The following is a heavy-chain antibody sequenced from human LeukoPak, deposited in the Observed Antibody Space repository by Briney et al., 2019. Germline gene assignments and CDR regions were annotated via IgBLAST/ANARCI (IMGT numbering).Heavy chain of an antibody. CDR1: EYDVSINY. CDR2: IYSDGST. CDR3: ASIAPGGISTVY. J-gene: IGHJ4*02. V-gene: IGHV3-66*01. D-gene: IGHD6-13*01. Sequence: PGGSLRLSCAASEYDVSINYMSWVRQAPGRGLEWVSVIYSDGSTSYADSVKGRFTISGDNSKNTVFLQMNSLRAEDTAVYYCASIAPGGISTVYWGQGTQVTVSS.